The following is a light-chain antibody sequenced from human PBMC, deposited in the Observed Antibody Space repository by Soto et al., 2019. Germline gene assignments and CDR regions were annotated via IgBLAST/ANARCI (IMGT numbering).Light chain of an antibody. J-gene: IGLJ1*01. CDR2: DVT. V-gene: IGLV2-14*01. CDR1: SSDVGGFEY. Sequence: QSALSQPASVSGSPGQSITISCTGTSSDVGGFEYVSWYQHQPGKAPKLIIYDVTKRPSGVSNRFSGSKSGNTASLTISGIQAEDEGDYYCGSITRSSTSVFGTGTKDTVL. CDR3: GSITRSSTSV.